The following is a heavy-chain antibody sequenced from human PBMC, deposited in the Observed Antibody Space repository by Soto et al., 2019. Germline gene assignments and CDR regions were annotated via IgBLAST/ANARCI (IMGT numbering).Heavy chain of an antibody. V-gene: IGHV3-23*01. CDR1: GFTFSSYA. J-gene: IGHJ5*02. CDR3: AKVRVYYYDSSGINWFDP. Sequence: GGSLRLSCAASGFTFSSYAMSWVRQAPGKGLEWVSAISGSGGSTYYADSVKGRFTISRDNSKNTLYLQMNSLRAEDTAVFYCAKVRVYYYDSSGINWFDPWGQGTLVTVSS. D-gene: IGHD3-22*01. CDR2: ISGSGGST.